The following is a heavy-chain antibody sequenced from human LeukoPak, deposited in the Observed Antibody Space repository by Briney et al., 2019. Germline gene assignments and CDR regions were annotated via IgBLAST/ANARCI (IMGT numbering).Heavy chain of an antibody. CDR3: ASFIPAAILGFQH. CDR2: IYYSGST. CDR1: GGSISSGDYY. Sequence: SETLSLTCTVSGGSISSGDYYWRWIRQPPGKGLEWIGYIYYSGSTYYNPSLKSRVTISVDTSKNQFSLKLSSVTAADTAVYYCASFIPAAILGFQHWGQGTLVTVSS. J-gene: IGHJ1*01. V-gene: IGHV4-30-4*08. D-gene: IGHD2-2*01.